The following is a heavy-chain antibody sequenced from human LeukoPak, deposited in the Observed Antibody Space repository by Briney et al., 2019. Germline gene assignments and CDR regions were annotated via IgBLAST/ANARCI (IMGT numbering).Heavy chain of an antibody. J-gene: IGHJ4*02. V-gene: IGHV3-21*01. CDR1: GFTFRSYS. D-gene: IGHD3-22*01. CDR3: ARGPYDSSGYFFE. CDR2: ISSSSSYI. Sequence: GGSLRLSCAASGFTFRSYSMNWVRQAPGKGLERVSSISSSSSYIYYADSVKGRFTISRDNAKNSLYLQMNSLRAEDTAVYYCARGPYDSSGYFFEWGQGTLVTVSS.